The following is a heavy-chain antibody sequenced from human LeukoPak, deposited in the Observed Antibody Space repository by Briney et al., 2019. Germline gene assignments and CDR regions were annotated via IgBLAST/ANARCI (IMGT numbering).Heavy chain of an antibody. CDR3: ARPRTGQLEADY. J-gene: IGHJ4*02. CDR2: ISSSSSYI. D-gene: IGHD6-6*01. V-gene: IGHV3-21*01. CDR1: GFTFSSYS. Sequence: GGSLRLSCAASGFTFSSYSMNWVRQAPGKGLEWVSSISSSSSYIYYADPVKGRFTISRDNAKNSLYLKMNSLRAEDTAVYYCARPRTGQLEADYWGQGTLVTVSS.